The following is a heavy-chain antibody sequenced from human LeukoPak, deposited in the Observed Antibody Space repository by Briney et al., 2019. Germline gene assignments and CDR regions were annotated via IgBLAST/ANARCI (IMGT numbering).Heavy chain of an antibody. Sequence: VASVKVSCKAPGYTFTGYYMHWVRQAPGQGLEWMGWINPNSGGTNYAQKFQGRVTMTRDTSISTAYMELSRLRSDDTAVYYCARDSSSVLRFLEWLPNFDYWGQGTLVTVSS. CDR1: GYTFTGYY. CDR3: ARDSSSVLRFLEWLPNFDY. J-gene: IGHJ4*02. V-gene: IGHV1-2*02. D-gene: IGHD3-3*01. CDR2: INPNSGGT.